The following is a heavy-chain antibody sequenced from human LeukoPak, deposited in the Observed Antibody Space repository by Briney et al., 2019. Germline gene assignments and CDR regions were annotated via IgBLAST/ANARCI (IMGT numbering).Heavy chain of an antibody. J-gene: IGHJ4*02. D-gene: IGHD3-22*01. CDR1: GFTFSTYA. V-gene: IGHV3-23*01. Sequence: GGSLRLSCAASGFTFSTYAMSWVRQRPGKGLGWVSAISSSGGSTYYADSVKGRFTISKDNSKNTLYMEMNSLRAEDTAVYYCAKKANSGYYYAFDYWGQGTLVTVSS. CDR3: AKKANSGYYYAFDY. CDR2: ISSSGGST.